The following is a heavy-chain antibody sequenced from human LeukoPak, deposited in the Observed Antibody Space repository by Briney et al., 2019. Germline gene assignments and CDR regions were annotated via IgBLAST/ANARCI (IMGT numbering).Heavy chain of an antibody. D-gene: IGHD3-10*01. V-gene: IGHV3-30*02. CDR1: GFTFSSYG. CDR2: IRYGGSNK. Sequence: PGGSLRLSCAASGFTFSSYGMHGVRQAPGKGLEWGAFIRYGGSNKYYAVSVRGRFTISRDNSKNTLYLQMNSLRAEDTAVYYCATELSYYGSGRGAIDYWGQGALVTVSS. J-gene: IGHJ4*02. CDR3: ATELSYYGSGRGAIDY.